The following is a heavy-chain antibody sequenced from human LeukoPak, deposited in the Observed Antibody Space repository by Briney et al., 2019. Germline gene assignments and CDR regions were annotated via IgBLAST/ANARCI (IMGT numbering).Heavy chain of an antibody. J-gene: IGHJ6*03. V-gene: IGHV3-23*01. CDR1: GFTFSSYN. CDR2: ISGSGSST. CDR3: ARIDSGDYYMDV. Sequence: AGGSLRLSCAASGFTFSSYNMNWVRQAPGKGLEWVSTISGSGSSTYYADSVKGRFTISRDNSKNALFLQMNSLRAEDTAVYYCARIDSGDYYMDVWGKGTTVTVSS. D-gene: IGHD1-1*01.